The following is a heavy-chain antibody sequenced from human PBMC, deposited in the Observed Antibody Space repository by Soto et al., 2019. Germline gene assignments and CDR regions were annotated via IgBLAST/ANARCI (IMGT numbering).Heavy chain of an antibody. Sequence: EVQLVESGGGLVKPGGSLRLSCAASGFTFSNAWMNWVRQAPGKGLEWVGRIKSKTDGGTTDYAAPVKVRFTISRDDSKNTLYLQMNSLKPEDTAVYYCTTDPGLEPPYYYYGMDVWGQGTTVTVSS. CDR3: TTDPGLEPPYYYYGMDV. D-gene: IGHD1-1*01. J-gene: IGHJ6*02. CDR1: GFTFSNAW. V-gene: IGHV3-15*07. CDR2: IKSKTDGGTT.